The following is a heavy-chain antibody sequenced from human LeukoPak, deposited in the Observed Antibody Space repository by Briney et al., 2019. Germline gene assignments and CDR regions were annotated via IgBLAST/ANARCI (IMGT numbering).Heavy chain of an antibody. D-gene: IGHD3-22*01. V-gene: IGHV3-33*06. J-gene: IGHJ4*02. CDR1: GFTFSSYG. CDR3: AKRGVVIRVILVGFHKEAYYFDS. Sequence: PGRSLRLSCAASGFTFSSYGMHWVRQAPGKGLEWVAVIWYDGSDKYYADSVKGRFTISRDNSKNTLYLQMNSLRAEDTAMYFCAKRGVVIRVILVGFHKEAYYFDSWGQGALVTVSS. CDR2: IWYDGSDK.